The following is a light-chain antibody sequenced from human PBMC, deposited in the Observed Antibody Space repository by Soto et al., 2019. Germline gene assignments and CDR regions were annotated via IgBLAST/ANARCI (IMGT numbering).Light chain of an antibody. CDR2: TND. CDR3: AAWDDSLDTYV. Sequence: QSVLTQSPSASGTPGQRVIISCSGSSSNIGRNSVNWYRQLPGTAPKLLIYTNDQRPSGVPDRFSGSKSGTSASLAISGLQSEDEADYYCAAWDDSLDTYVFGTGTKVTVL. J-gene: IGLJ1*01. V-gene: IGLV1-44*01. CDR1: SSNIGRNS.